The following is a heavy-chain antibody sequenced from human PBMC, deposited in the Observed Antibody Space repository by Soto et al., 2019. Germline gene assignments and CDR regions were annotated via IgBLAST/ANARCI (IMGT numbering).Heavy chain of an antibody. Sequence: QVQLVQSGAEVMKPGASVKVSCKASGYTFTSYGISWVRQAPGQGLEWMGWISAYNGNTNYAQKLQGRVTMTTDTSTSTAYMELRSLRSDDTAVYYCARDAARYCSGGSCYQAGAFDIWGQGTMVTVSS. V-gene: IGHV1-18*01. CDR2: ISAYNGNT. CDR1: GYTFTSYG. J-gene: IGHJ3*02. CDR3: ARDAARYCSGGSCYQAGAFDI. D-gene: IGHD2-15*01.